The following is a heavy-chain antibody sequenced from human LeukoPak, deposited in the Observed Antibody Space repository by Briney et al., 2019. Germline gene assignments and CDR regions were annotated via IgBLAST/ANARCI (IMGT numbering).Heavy chain of an antibody. J-gene: IGHJ6*04. CDR3: ASNYGSGSPYYYGMDV. D-gene: IGHD3-10*01. CDR2: IDPSDSYT. CDR1: GYSFTSYW. Sequence: GESLKISCKGSGYSFTSYWISWVRQMPGKGLEWMGRIDPSDSYTNYSPSFQGHVTIPADKSISTAYLQWSSLKASDTAMYYCASNYGSGSPYYYGMDVWGKGTTVTVSS. V-gene: IGHV5-10-1*01.